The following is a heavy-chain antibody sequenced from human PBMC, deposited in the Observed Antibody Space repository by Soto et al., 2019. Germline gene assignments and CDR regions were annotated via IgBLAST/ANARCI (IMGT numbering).Heavy chain of an antibody. CDR3: ARAPPPAFYYYYGMDV. CDR2: IYSGGST. Sequence: PGGSLRLSCAASGFTVSSNYMSWVRQAPGKGLEWVSVIYSGGSTYYADSVKGRFTISRDNSKNTLYLQMNSLRAEDTAVYYCARAPPPAFYYYYGMDVWGQGTTVTVSS. J-gene: IGHJ6*02. CDR1: GFTVSSNY. V-gene: IGHV3-66*01.